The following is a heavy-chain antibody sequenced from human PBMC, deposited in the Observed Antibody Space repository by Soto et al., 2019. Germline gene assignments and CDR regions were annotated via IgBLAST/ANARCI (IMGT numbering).Heavy chain of an antibody. CDR3: ARGPAHSSSSKKHYYYYYGMDV. V-gene: IGHV1-2*02. Sequence: ASVKVSCKASGYTFTGYHMHWVRQAPGQGLEWMGWINPNSGGTNYAQKFQGRVTMTRDTSISTAYMELSRLRSDDTAVYYCARGPAHSSSSKKHYYYYYGMDVWGQGTTVTVSS. J-gene: IGHJ6*02. D-gene: IGHD6-6*01. CDR1: GYTFTGYH. CDR2: INPNSGGT.